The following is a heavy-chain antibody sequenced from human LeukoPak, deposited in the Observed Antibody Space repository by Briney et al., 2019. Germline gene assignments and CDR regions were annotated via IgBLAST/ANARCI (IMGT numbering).Heavy chain of an antibody. CDR1: GGTFISYA. V-gene: IGHV1-69*13. CDR3: ARVGNYGSGRFRWFDP. D-gene: IGHD3-10*01. CDR2: IIPIFGTA. Sequence: SVKVSCKASGGTFISYAISWVRQAPGQGLEWMGGIIPIFGTANYAQKFQGRVTITADESTSTACMELSSLRSEDTAVYYCARVGNYGSGRFRWFDPWGQGTLVTVSS. J-gene: IGHJ5*02.